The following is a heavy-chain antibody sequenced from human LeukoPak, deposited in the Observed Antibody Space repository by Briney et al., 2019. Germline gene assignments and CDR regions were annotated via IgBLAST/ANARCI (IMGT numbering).Heavy chain of an antibody. CDR1: GFTFSGPA. CDR2: IRSKANSYAT. J-gene: IGHJ4*02. CDR3: TGRSGTFDY. V-gene: IGHV3-73*01. Sequence: GGSLRLSCAASGFTFSGPAMHWVRQASGKGLEWVGRIRSKANSYATAYAASVKGRFTISRDDSKNTAYLQMNSLKTEDTAVYYCTGRSGTFDYWGQGTLVTVSS. D-gene: IGHD1-1*01.